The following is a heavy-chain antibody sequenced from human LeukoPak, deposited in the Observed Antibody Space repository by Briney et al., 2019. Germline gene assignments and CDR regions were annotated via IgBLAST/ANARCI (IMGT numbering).Heavy chain of an antibody. Sequence: SVKVSCKASGFTFTSSAVQWVRQARGQRLEWIGWIVVGSGNANYAQKFQERVTITRDMSTSTAYMELSSLRSEDTAVYYCAASPPLNSGSYNYFDYWGQGTLVTVSS. CDR2: IVVGSGNA. CDR1: GFTFTSSA. V-gene: IGHV1-58*01. CDR3: AASPPLNSGSYNYFDY. J-gene: IGHJ4*02. D-gene: IGHD1-26*01.